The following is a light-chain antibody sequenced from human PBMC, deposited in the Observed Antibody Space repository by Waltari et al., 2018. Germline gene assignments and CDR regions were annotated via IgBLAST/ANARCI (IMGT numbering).Light chain of an antibody. CDR1: QSVGRS. CDR2: GAS. Sequence: EIVLTQSPGTLSLSLGERATLSCRASQSVGRSLAWYQQKPGQAPRLLIYGASSRATGVPDRFSGSGSGTDFSLTISSLEPEDFAVYFCQHYVRLPVTFGPGTKVEIK. J-gene: IGKJ1*01. CDR3: QHYVRLPVT. V-gene: IGKV3-20*01.